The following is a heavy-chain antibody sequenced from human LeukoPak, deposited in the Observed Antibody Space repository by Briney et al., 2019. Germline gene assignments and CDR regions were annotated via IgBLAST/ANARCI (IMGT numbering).Heavy chain of an antibody. D-gene: IGHD3-3*01. CDR1: GFTFSSYE. CDR2: ISSSGSTI. Sequence: GGSLRLSCAASGFTFSSYEMNWVRQAPGKGLEWVSYISSSGSTIYYADSVKGRFTISRDNAKNSLYLQMNSLRAEDTDVYYCAKSYYDFWSGYYQTFDYWGQGTLVTVSS. CDR3: AKSYYDFWSGYYQTFDY. J-gene: IGHJ4*02. V-gene: IGHV3-48*03.